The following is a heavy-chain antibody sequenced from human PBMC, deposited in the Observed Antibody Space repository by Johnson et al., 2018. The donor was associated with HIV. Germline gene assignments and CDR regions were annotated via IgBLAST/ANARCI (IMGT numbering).Heavy chain of an antibody. CDR2: INSGGGT. V-gene: IGHV3-66*01. D-gene: IGHD5-24*01. CDR1: GFSFSAYW. Sequence: VQLVESGGHLVQPGGSLRLSCAASGFSFSAYWMTWVRQGPGKGLEWVSVINSGGGTYSADSVTDRFTISRDNSKNTLYLQMNSLRAEDTAVYFCARGCRDGYTCDVFDVWGQGTRVTVSS. CDR3: ARGCRDGYTCDVFDV. J-gene: IGHJ3*01.